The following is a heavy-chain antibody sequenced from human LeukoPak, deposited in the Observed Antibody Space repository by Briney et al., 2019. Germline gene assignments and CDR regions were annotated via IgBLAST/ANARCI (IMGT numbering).Heavy chain of an antibody. Sequence: SVKVSCKASGGTFSSYAISWVRQAPGQGLEWMGGIIPIFGTANYAQKFQGRVTITADESTSTAYMELSSLRSEDTAVYYCASTARAYYGILTGYSLFDYWGQGTLVTVSS. CDR2: IIPIFGTA. V-gene: IGHV1-69*13. CDR1: GGTFSSYA. CDR3: ASTARAYYGILTGYSLFDY. D-gene: IGHD3-9*01. J-gene: IGHJ4*02.